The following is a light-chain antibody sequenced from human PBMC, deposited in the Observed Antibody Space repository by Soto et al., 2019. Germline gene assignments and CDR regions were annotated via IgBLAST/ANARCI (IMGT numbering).Light chain of an antibody. Sequence: SALTQPPSVSGSPGQSVTISCTGTSSDFGSYNRVSWYQQPPGTAPKLMIYEVSNRPSGVPDRFSGSKSGNTASLTISGLQAEDEADYYCNSFTTSSTYVFGTGTKVTVL. V-gene: IGLV2-18*02. CDR2: EVS. J-gene: IGLJ1*01. CDR3: NSFTTSSTYV. CDR1: SSDFGSYNR.